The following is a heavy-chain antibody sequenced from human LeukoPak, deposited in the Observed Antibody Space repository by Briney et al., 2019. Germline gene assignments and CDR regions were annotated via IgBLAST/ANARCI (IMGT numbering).Heavy chain of an antibody. CDR3: ARDSSAYCSSTSCSGDYYYYGMDV. D-gene: IGHD2-2*01. CDR1: GGSISSGGYY. V-gene: IGHV4-31*03. J-gene: IGHJ6*02. CDR2: IYYSGST. Sequence: SETLSLTCTVSGGSISSGGYYWSWIRQHPGKGLEWIGYIYYSGSTYYNPSLKSRVTISVDTSKNQFSLKLSSVTAADTAVYYCARDSSAYCSSTSCSGDYYYYGMDVWGQGTTVTVSS.